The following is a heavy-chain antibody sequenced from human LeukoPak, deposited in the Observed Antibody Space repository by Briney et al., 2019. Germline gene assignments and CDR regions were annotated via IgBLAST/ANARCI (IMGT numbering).Heavy chain of an antibody. J-gene: IGHJ4*02. CDR3: VKLSEAQLGRRQYYFDY. CDR1: GYTFTSYA. CDR2: INAGNGNT. V-gene: IGHV1-3*03. Sequence: ASVKVSCKASGYTFTSYAMHWVRQAPGQRLEWMGWINAGNGNTKYSQEFQGRVTMTEDTSPDTAYMELSSLRSEDTAVYYCVKLSEAQLGRRQYYFDYWGQGTLVTVSS. D-gene: IGHD3-16*01.